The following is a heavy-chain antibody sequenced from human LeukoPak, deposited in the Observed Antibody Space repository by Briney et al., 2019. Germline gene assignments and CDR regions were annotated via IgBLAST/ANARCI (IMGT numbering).Heavy chain of an antibody. CDR1: GFTFSDYY. D-gene: IGHD3-3*01. CDR2: TSPSGGTI. J-gene: IGHJ3*02. CDR3: AREKKTEWTTGAFDM. V-gene: IGHV3-11*01. Sequence: GGSLRLSCAASGFTFSDYYMSWICQAPETGLEWLSYTSPSGGTIYYTDSVKGRFTMSRDNAQNALYLEMNSLRAEDTAVYYCAREKKTEWTTGAFDMWGQGTMVIVSS.